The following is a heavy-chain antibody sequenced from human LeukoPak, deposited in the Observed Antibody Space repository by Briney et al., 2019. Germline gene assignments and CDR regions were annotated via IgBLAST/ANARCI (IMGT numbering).Heavy chain of an antibody. V-gene: IGHV3-66*01. D-gene: IGHD6-13*01. Sequence: PGGSLRLSCAASGLTVSSSYMTWVRQAPGKGLEWVSVIYSGGSTHYAGSVKGRFTISRDNSKNTVYLQMNSLRAEDTAVYHCARGPYSSSWYFDYWGQGTLVTVSS. J-gene: IGHJ4*02. CDR2: IYSGGST. CDR1: GLTVSSSY. CDR3: ARGPYSSSWYFDY.